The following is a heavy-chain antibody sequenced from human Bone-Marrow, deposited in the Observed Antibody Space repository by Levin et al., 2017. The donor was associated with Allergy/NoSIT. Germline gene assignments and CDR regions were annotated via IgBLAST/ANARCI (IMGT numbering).Heavy chain of an antibody. Sequence: RASETLSLTCIVSGGPITEKYWSWIRQTPGKGLEWIGYLSYSGPFNYNPALKSRVTFSLDTSKNHFSLNLTSVSAADSAVYYCGRVFPPTIAERRWSYSIDVWGRGTTVTVSS. CDR1: GGPITEKY. D-gene: IGHD1-26*01. CDR2: LSYSGPF. V-gene: IGHV4-59*01. CDR3: GRVFPPTIAERRWSYSIDV. J-gene: IGHJ6*03.